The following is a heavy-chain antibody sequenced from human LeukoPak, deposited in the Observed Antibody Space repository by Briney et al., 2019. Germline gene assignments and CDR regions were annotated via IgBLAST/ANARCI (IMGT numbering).Heavy chain of an antibody. CDR2: ISSSGSTI. J-gene: IGHJ3*02. CDR3: ATLTTVTHDAFDI. D-gene: IGHD4-17*01. Sequence: GGSLRLSCAASGFTFSSYNMNWVRQAPGKGLEWVSDISSSGSTIYFADSVKGRFTISRDNAKNSLFLQMHSLRAEDTAVYYCATLTTVTHDAFDIWGQGTMVTVSS. CDR1: GFTFSSYN. V-gene: IGHV3-48*04.